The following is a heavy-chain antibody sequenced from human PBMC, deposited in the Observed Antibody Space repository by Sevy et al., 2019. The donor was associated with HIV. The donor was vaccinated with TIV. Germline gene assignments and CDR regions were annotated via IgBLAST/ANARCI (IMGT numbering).Heavy chain of an antibody. D-gene: IGHD3-22*01. J-gene: IGHJ3*02. Sequence: GGSLRLSCAASGFIFNSYAMSWVRQAPGKGLEWVSTISGSGGSTYYADSVKGRFTISRDNFKNTLDLQMNSLRAEDTAVYYCARLSVYYYDSSGYYTTGHAFDIWGQGTMVTVSS. V-gene: IGHV3-23*01. CDR2: ISGSGGST. CDR3: ARLSVYYYDSSGYYTTGHAFDI. CDR1: GFIFNSYA.